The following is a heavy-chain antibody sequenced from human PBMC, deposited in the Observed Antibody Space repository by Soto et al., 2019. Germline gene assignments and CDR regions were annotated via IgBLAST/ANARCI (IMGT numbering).Heavy chain of an antibody. D-gene: IGHD6-6*01. J-gene: IGHJ4*02. CDR1: GFIFKDYA. CDR3: TKSSGGSSSVGMDY. CDR2: ITRDGYNK. V-gene: IGHV3-30*04. Sequence: GGSLRLSCAVSGFIFKDYALNWVRQAPGKGLEWVASITRDGYNKYYADSVKGRFTISRDNSKNTLSLQMTALRVEDSTVYYCTKSSGGSSSVGMDYWGPGTLVTVSS.